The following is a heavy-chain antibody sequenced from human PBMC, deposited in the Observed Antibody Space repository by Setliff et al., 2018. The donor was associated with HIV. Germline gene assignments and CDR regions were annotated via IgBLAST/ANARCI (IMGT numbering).Heavy chain of an antibody. V-gene: IGHV1-2*02. CDR3: ARGIDNYDDSGRAY. Sequence: GASVKVSCKASGYTFTDYYMHWVRQAPGQGLEWMGWIYPNSGGTNYAQKYQGRVTMTRDTSIRTVYMELSRLRSDDTAVYYCARGIDNYDDSGRAYWGQGTQVTVSS. J-gene: IGHJ4*02. D-gene: IGHD3-22*01. CDR2: IYPNSGGT. CDR1: GYTFTDYY.